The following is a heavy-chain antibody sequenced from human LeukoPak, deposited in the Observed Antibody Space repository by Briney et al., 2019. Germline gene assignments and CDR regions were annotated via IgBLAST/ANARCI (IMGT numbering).Heavy chain of an antibody. CDR1: GGSISSYY. CDR2: IYYSGST. V-gene: IGHV4-59*08. D-gene: IGHD2-2*01. Sequence: SETLSLTCTVSGGSISSYYWSWIRQPPGKGLEWIGYIYYSGSTNYNPSLKSRVTISVDTSKNQFSLKLSSVTAADTAVYYCARGVVVPAAIPLFAFDIWGQGIMVTVSS. CDR3: ARGVVVPAAIPLFAFDI. J-gene: IGHJ3*02.